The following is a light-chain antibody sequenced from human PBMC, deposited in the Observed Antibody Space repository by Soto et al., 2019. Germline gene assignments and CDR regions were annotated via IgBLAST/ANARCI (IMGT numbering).Light chain of an antibody. V-gene: IGKV1-5*03. CDR1: RTISSW. J-gene: IGKJ4*01. Sequence: DIQMTQSPSTLPAPVGDRVTITCRASRTISSWLAWYKQRPGKAPNLLIYKASRLGIGVPSRVSGSGSGTEFTLTISSLQPDDFATYYCQHYYSYGLTFGGGTKVEIE. CDR2: KAS. CDR3: QHYYSYGLT.